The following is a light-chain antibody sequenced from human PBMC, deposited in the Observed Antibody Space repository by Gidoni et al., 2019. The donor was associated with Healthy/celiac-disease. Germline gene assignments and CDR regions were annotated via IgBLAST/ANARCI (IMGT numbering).Light chain of an antibody. Sequence: QSALTQPASVSGSPGQSIPISCTGTSSDVGSYNLVSWDQQHPGKAPKLMIYEVSKRPSGVSNRFSGSKSGNTASLTISGLQAEDEADYYCCSYAGSSTFVVFGGGTKLTVL. J-gene: IGLJ2*01. CDR3: CSYAGSSTFVV. CDR1: SSDVGSYNL. V-gene: IGLV2-23*02. CDR2: EVS.